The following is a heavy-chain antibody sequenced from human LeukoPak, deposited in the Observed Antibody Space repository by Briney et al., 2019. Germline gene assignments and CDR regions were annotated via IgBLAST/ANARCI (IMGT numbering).Heavy chain of an antibody. CDR1: GYTFTSYG. Sequence: ASVKVSCKASGYTFTSYGICWVRQAPGQGLEWMGWISAYNGNTNYAQKLQGRVTMTTDTSTSTAYMELRSLRSDDTAVYYCARDRSQQLVRPTYYYYGMDVWGQGTTVTVSS. CDR3: ARDRSQQLVRPTYYYYGMDV. CDR2: ISAYNGNT. J-gene: IGHJ6*02. D-gene: IGHD6-13*01. V-gene: IGHV1-18*01.